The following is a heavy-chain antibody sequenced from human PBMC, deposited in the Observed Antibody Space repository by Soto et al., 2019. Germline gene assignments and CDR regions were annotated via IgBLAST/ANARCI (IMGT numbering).Heavy chain of an antibody. Sequence: GGSLRLSCAASGFTFSSYAMHWVRQAPGKGLEWVAVISYDGSNKYYADSVKGRFTISRDNSKNTLYLQMNSLRAEDTAVYYCAREVPSSIAARPDYWGQGTLVTVSS. CDR3: AREVPSSIAARPDY. CDR1: GFTFSSYA. J-gene: IGHJ4*02. CDR2: ISYDGSNK. D-gene: IGHD6-6*01. V-gene: IGHV3-30-3*01.